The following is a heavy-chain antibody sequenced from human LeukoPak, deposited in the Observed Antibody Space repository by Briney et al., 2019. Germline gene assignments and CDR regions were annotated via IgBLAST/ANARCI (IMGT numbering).Heavy chain of an antibody. CDR2: INPSTGDT. Sequence: ASVKVSCKTSGYSFTGYYIHWVRQAPGQGLEWMGWINPSTGDTNYAQKFQGRVAMTRDTSITTAYMEMTRLTSDDTAVYYCARDRGSSWYFDYWGQGILVTVSS. J-gene: IGHJ4*02. D-gene: IGHD6-13*01. V-gene: IGHV1-2*02. CDR3: ARDRGSSWYFDY. CDR1: GYSFTGYY.